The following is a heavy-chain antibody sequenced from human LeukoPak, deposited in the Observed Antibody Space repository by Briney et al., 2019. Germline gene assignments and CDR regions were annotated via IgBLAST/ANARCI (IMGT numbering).Heavy chain of an antibody. CDR3: ARSYDYGDHFDY. D-gene: IGHD4-17*01. CDR1: GYTFTSYY. V-gene: IGHV1-46*01. Sequence: ASVTVFCKASGYTFTSYYVHWVRQAPGQGLEWVGTINPSGGSTKYAQKFQGRVTMTRVTSTSTVYMELYSLRSEDTAVYYCARSYDYGDHFDYWGQGTLVTVSS. CDR2: INPSGGST. J-gene: IGHJ4*02.